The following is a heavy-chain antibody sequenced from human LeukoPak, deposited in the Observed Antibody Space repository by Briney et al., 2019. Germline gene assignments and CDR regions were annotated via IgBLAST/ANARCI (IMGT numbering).Heavy chain of an antibody. V-gene: IGHV3-30*02. J-gene: IGHJ4*02. D-gene: IGHD3-10*01. CDR3: AKDITDY. Sequence: GGSLRLSCAASGFTFSSYGMHWVRQAPGKGLEWVAFIRYDGDIKYYADSVKGRFTISRDNSKNTLYLQMNSLTAEDTAVYYCAKDITDYWGQGTLVTVSS. CDR2: IRYDGDIK. CDR1: GFTFSSYG.